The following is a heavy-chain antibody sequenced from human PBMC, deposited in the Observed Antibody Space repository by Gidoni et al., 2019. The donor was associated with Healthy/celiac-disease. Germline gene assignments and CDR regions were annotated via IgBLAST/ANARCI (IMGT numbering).Heavy chain of an antibody. CDR2: IYYSGST. J-gene: IGHJ4*02. D-gene: IGHD6-13*01. CDR3: ARQGRVAAAGVEY. Sequence: QLQLQESGPGLVKPSETLSLTCTVSGGSISSSSYYWGWIRQPPGKGLEWIGSIYYSGSTYYNPSLKSRVTISVDTSKNQFSLKLSSVTAADTAVYYCARQGRVAAAGVEYWGQGTLVTVSS. V-gene: IGHV4-39*01. CDR1: GGSISSSSYY.